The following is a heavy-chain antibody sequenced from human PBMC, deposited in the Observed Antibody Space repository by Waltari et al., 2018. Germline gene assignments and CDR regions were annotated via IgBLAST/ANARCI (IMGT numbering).Heavy chain of an antibody. J-gene: IGHJ3*02. Sequence: EVQLLVSGGGVVRPGEYRSLSCARSGVTFSTKGMSWVRQAPGKGLDLVSVIFSGDTTDYADSVKGLFTISRDYSKNTVYLRMNSLRAEDTAVYYCARVVSSGYPDIWGQGTMVTVSS. CDR1: GVTFSTKG. V-gene: IGHV3-23*03. CDR3: ARVVSSGYPDI. D-gene: IGHD6-19*01. CDR2: IFSGDTT.